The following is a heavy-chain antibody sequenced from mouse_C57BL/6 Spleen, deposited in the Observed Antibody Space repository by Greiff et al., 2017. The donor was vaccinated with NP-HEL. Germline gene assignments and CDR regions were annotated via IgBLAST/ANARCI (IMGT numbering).Heavy chain of an antibody. CDR3: AREELRYFDY. CDR2: IDPSDSET. J-gene: IGHJ2*01. V-gene: IGHV1-52*01. D-gene: IGHD1-1*01. CDR1: GYTFTSYW. Sequence: QVQLKQPGAELVRPGSSVKLSCKASGYTFTSYWMHWVKQRPIQGLEWIGNIDPSDSETHSNQKFKDQATLNVDKSSSTAYMQLSSLTSEDYAVDYCAREELRYFDYWGQGTTLTVSS.